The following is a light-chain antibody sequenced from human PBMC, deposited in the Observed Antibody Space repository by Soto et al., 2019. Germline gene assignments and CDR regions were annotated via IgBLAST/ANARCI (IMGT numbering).Light chain of an antibody. CDR1: QSVSNR. CDR2: RAS. CDR3: QQSSDWPRT. J-gene: IGKJ1*01. Sequence: EIVLTQSPAPLSVSPGERATLSCRASQSVSNRLAWYQQRPGQAPRLLIYRASARATGIPARFSGSGSGTEFTLTISSLQSEDFAIYYCQQSSDWPRTFGQGTKVEIK. V-gene: IGKV3-15*01.